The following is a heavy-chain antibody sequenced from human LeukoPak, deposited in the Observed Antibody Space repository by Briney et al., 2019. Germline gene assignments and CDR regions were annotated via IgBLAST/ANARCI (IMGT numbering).Heavy chain of an antibody. V-gene: IGHV1-3*01. CDR2: INAGNGNT. D-gene: IGHD3-10*01. Sequence: GASVKVSCKASGYTFTSYAMHWVRQAPGQRLEWMGWINAGNGNTKYSQKFQGRVTITRDTSASTACMELSSLRSEDTAVYYCARDLDFYGSGSYVYWGQGTLVTVSS. J-gene: IGHJ4*02. CDR1: GYTFTSYA. CDR3: ARDLDFYGSGSYVY.